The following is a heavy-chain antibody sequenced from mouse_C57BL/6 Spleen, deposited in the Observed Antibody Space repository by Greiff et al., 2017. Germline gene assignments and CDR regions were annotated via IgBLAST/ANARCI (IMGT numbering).Heavy chain of an antibody. J-gene: IGHJ4*01. CDR2: IYPGDGDT. CDR1: GYAFSSYW. V-gene: IGHV1-80*01. Sequence: VQLQESGAELVMPGASVKISCKASGYAFSSYWMNWVKQRPGKGLEWIGQIYPGDGDTNYNGKFKGKATVTADKSSSTAYMQLSSLTSEDSAVYFCARRGVKLGQMDYWGQGTSGTVSS. D-gene: IGHD4-1*01. CDR3: ARRGVKLGQMDY.